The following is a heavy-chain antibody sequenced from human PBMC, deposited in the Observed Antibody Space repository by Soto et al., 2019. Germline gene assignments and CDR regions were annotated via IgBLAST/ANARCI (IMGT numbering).Heavy chain of an antibody. CDR3: AKVSGPMITFGGVIVIGAFDI. CDR1: GFTFSSYA. J-gene: IGHJ3*02. CDR2: ISGSGGST. D-gene: IGHD3-16*02. V-gene: IGHV3-23*01. Sequence: PGGSLSLSCAASGFTFSSYAMSWVRQAPGKGLEWVSAISGSGGSTYYADSVKGRFTISRDNSKNTLYLQMNSLRAEDTAVYYCAKVSGPMITFGGVIVIGAFDIWGQGTMVTVSS.